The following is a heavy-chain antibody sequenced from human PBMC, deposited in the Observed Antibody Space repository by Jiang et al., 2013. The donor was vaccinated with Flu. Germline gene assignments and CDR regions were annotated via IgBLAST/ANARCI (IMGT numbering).Heavy chain of an antibody. CDR3: ASTDKWELVEGDYYYYYYYMDV. J-gene: IGHJ6*03. Sequence: SGAEVKKPGSSVKVSCKASGGTFSSYVFIWVRQDPGQRLEWLGGIIPKFGTAAYAQKFQGRVTMTADKSTSTAYMELRSLRSEDTAVYYCASTDKWELVEGDYYYYYYYMDVWGKGTTVTVSS. CDR1: GGTFSSYV. CDR2: IIPKFGTA. V-gene: IGHV1-69*06. D-gene: IGHD1-26*01.